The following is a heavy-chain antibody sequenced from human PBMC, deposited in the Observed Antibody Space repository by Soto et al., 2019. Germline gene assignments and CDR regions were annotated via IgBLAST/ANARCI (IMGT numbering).Heavy chain of an antibody. D-gene: IGHD2-2*01. Sequence: QVQLVESGGGVVQPGRSLRLSCAASGFTFSTYGMHWVRQAPGKGLEWVAVISYDGSNKYYAESVKGRFTISRDNCKNPLYLQMNSLRAEDTAVYYCAKALIGFLGYCTSTSCYDYYYYYMDVWGKGTTVTVSS. CDR2: ISYDGSNK. CDR1: GFTFSTYG. V-gene: IGHV3-30*18. CDR3: AKALIGFLGYCTSTSCYDYYYYYMDV. J-gene: IGHJ6*03.